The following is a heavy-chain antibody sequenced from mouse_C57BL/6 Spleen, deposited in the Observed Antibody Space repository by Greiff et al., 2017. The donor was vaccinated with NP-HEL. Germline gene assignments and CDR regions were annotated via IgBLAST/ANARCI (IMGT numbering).Heavy chain of an antibody. CDR3: ASFDDGYYLDY. CDR1: GYSFTSYY. Sequence: VQLQQSGPELVKPGASVKISCKASGYSFTSYYIHWVKQRPGQGLEWIGWIYPGSGNTKYNEKFKGKATLTADTSSSTAYMQLSSLTSEDSAVYYCASFDDGYYLDYWGQGTTLTVSS. J-gene: IGHJ2*01. CDR2: IYPGSGNT. V-gene: IGHV1-66*01. D-gene: IGHD2-3*01.